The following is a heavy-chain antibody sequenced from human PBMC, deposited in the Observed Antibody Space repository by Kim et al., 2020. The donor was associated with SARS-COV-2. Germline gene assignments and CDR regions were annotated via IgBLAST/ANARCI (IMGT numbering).Heavy chain of an antibody. CDR2: VSYSGST. CDR1: GGSISTYH. D-gene: IGHD3-10*01. Sequence: SETLSLTCTVSGGSISTYHWTWIRQPPGKGLEWIGYVSYSGSTNYNPSLKSRVTISIDTSRNQFSLKLSSVTTADTAVYYCARHGDDFGSGYFDPWGQGT. V-gene: IGHV4-59*08. CDR3: ARHGDDFGSGYFDP. J-gene: IGHJ5*02.